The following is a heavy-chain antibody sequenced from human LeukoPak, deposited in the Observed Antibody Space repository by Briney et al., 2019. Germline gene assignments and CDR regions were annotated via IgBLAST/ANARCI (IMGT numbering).Heavy chain of an antibody. CDR1: GGSISSSSYY. CDR2: IYYSGST. CDR3: ARDAAVVGTSQGH. Sequence: SETLSLTCTVSGGSISSSSYYWGWIRQPPGKGLEWIGSIYYSGSTYYNPSLKSRVTISVDTSKNQFSLKPSSVTAADTAVYYCARDAAVVGTSQGHWGQGTLVTVSS. V-gene: IGHV4-39*07. J-gene: IGHJ4*02. D-gene: IGHD6-19*01.